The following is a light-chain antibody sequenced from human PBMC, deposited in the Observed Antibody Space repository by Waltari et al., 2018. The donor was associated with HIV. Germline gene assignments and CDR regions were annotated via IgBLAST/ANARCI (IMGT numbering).Light chain of an antibody. V-gene: IGLV1-47*01. CDR3: AAWTDSLSGVV. Sequence: QSVLTQPPSASGTPGQRVTISCSGSRSNIGSYYVYWYQQLPGTAPKLLIYRNNCRPPGVPDRFSGSKSGTSASLAISGLRSEDEADYYCAAWTDSLSGVVFGGGTKLSVL. J-gene: IGLJ2*01. CDR2: RNN. CDR1: RSNIGSYY.